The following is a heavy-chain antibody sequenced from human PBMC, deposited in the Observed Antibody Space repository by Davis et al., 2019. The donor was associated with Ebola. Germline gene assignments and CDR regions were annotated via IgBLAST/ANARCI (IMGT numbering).Heavy chain of an antibody. V-gene: IGHV1-8*01. CDR3: ARVRYNWNGFDP. Sequence: SVKVSCKASGYTFTSYDINWVRQATGQGLEWMGWMNPNSGNTGYAQKFQGRVTMTRNTSISTAYMELSSLSSEDTAVYFCARVRYNWNGFDPWGQGTLVTVSS. CDR1: GYTFTSYD. J-gene: IGHJ5*02. CDR2: MNPNSGNT. D-gene: IGHD1-20*01.